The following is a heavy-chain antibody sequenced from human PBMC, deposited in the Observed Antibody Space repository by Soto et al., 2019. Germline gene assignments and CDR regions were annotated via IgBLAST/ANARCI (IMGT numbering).Heavy chain of an antibody. CDR2: IVVGSGNT. V-gene: IGHV1-58*01. D-gene: IGHD1-1*01. Sequence: SVKVSCKASGFTFTSSAVQWVRQARGQRLEWIGWIVVGSGNTNYAQKFQERVTITRDMSTSTAYMELSSLRSEDTAVYYCATVQLERPENTDYWGQGTLVTVSS. CDR3: ATVQLERPENTDY. J-gene: IGHJ4*02. CDR1: GFTFTSSA.